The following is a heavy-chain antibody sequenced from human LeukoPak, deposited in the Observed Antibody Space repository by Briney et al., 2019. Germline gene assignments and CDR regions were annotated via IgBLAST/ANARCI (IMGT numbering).Heavy chain of an antibody. CDR3: AKDEEWFGELLPNWFDP. CDR2: ISGSGGST. Sequence: GGSLRLSCAASGFTFSSYAMSWVRQAPGKGLEWVSAISGSGGSTYYADSVKGRFTISRDNSKNTLYLQMNSLRAEDTAVYYCAKDEEWFGELLPNWFDPWGQGTLVTVSS. D-gene: IGHD3-10*01. V-gene: IGHV3-23*01. CDR1: GFTFSSYA. J-gene: IGHJ5*02.